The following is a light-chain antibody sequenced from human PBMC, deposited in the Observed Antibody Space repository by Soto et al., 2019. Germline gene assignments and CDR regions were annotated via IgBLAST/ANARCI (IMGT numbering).Light chain of an antibody. J-gene: IGKJ4*01. Sequence: EIVMTQSPATLSVSPGERATLSCRASQSISSNLAWYQQKPGQAPRLLMFRTSSRATGFPARVSGSGSGTEFMLTISSLQSEDFGVYYCQQYNNWPRATFGGGTKVEI. CDR3: QQYNNWPRAT. CDR2: RTS. CDR1: QSISSN. V-gene: IGKV3-15*01.